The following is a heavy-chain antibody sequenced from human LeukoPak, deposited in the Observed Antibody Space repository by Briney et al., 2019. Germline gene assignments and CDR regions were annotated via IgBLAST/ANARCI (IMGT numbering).Heavy chain of an antibody. CDR3: ARVPSYSGSQGDY. J-gene: IGHJ4*02. CDR2: IYSDNT. D-gene: IGHD1-26*01. CDR1: GFTVSSNS. V-gene: IGHV3-53*01. Sequence: PGGSLRLSCTVSGFTVSSNSMSWVRQAPGKGLEWVSFIYSDNTHYSDSVKGRFTISRDNSKNTLYLQVNSLRAEDTAVYYCARVPSYSGSQGDYWGQGTLVTVSS.